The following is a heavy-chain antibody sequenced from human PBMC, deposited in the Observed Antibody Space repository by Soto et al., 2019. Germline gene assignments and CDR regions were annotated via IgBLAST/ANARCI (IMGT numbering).Heavy chain of an antibody. Sequence: QVQLVQSGAEVKKPGASVKVSCKASGYTFTGYYMHWVRQAPGQGLEWMGWINPNSGGTNYAQKFQGWVTMTRDTSISTAYMELSRLRSDATAVYYCARGDIVVVVAATHGNWFDPWGQGTLVTVSS. CDR1: GYTFTGYY. V-gene: IGHV1-2*04. CDR3: ARGDIVVVVAATHGNWFDP. D-gene: IGHD2-15*01. CDR2: INPNSGGT. J-gene: IGHJ5*02.